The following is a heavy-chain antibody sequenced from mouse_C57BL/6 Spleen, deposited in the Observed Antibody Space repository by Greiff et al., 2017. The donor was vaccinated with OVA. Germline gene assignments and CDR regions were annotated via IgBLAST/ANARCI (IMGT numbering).Heavy chain of an antibody. CDR3: AREITTVAFDC. Sequence: QVQLQQSGAELVRPGASVKLSCKASGYTFTDYYINWVKQRPGQGLEWIARIYPGSGNTYYNEKFKGKATLTAEKSSSTAYMQLSSLTSEYSAVYFCAREITTVAFDCWGQGTTLTVSS. D-gene: IGHD1-1*01. J-gene: IGHJ2*01. CDR1: GYTFTDYY. V-gene: IGHV1-76*01. CDR2: IYPGSGNT.